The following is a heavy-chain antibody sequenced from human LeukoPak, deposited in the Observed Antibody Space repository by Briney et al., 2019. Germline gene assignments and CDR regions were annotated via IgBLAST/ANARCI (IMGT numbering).Heavy chain of an antibody. D-gene: IGHD3-16*01. CDR3: ARDPPSRGTRYFDY. V-gene: IGHV3-21*01. Sequence: GGSLRHSCAASGVTFSSYSMNWVRQAPGTGLEWVSSISSTSTYITYADSVKGRFTISRDNANNSMYLQMDSLRAEDTAVYYCARDPPSRGTRYFDYWGQGTLVTVSS. CDR1: GVTFSSYS. CDR2: ISSTSTYI. J-gene: IGHJ4*02.